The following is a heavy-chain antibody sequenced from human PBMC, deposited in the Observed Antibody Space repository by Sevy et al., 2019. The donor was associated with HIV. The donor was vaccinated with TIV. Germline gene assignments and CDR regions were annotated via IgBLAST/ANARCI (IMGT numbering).Heavy chain of an antibody. Sequence: GGSLRLSCAASGFTFSTSWMHWVRQAPGKGLVWVSRINNEGGTTTYADSVKGRFSISRDNARNTLYLQMNSLRAEDTAVYYCVREPYDILTGYYDYFDCWGQGTLVTVSS. CDR1: GFTFSTSW. D-gene: IGHD3-9*01. V-gene: IGHV3-74*01. CDR2: INNEGGTT. CDR3: VREPYDILTGYYDYFDC. J-gene: IGHJ4*02.